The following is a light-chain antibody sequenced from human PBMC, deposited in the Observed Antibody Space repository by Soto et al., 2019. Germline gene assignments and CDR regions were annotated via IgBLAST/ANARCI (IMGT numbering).Light chain of an antibody. Sequence: QSVLTQPASVSGSPGQSITISCTGTASDVGGYNYVSWYQQHPGKAPKLMIHAVSNRPSGTSSRFSGSKSGNTASLTTAGLQSEDEADYFCCSYTSRTTYVFGTGTKLTVL. CDR3: CSYTSRTTYV. CDR2: AVS. V-gene: IGLV2-14*01. CDR1: ASDVGGYNY. J-gene: IGLJ1*01.